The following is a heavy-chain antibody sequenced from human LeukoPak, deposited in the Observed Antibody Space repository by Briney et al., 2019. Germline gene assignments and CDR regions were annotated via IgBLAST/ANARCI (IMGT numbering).Heavy chain of an antibody. V-gene: IGHV1-2*02. J-gene: IGHJ4*02. D-gene: IGHD6-13*01. CDR1: GYTFTGYH. Sequence: ASVKVSCKXSGYTFTGYHIHWVRQAPGRGLEWMGRINPYSGDTNFAQKFQGRVTMTRDTSITTAYMDLSSLTPDDTAVYFCARDQGSLTRSWYTGYWGQGTQVTVSS. CDR2: INPYSGDT. CDR3: ARDQGSLTRSWYTGY.